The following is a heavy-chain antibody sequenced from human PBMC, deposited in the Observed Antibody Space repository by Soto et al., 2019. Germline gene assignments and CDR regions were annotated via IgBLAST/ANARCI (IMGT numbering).Heavy chain of an antibody. CDR2: IYYSGST. J-gene: IGHJ6*02. CDR1: GGSISSYY. CDR3: ARGRAYYYYGMDV. V-gene: IGHV4-59*01. Sequence: LSLTCTVSGGSISSYYWSWIRQPPGKGLEWIGYIYYSGSTNYNPSLKSRVTISVDTAKNQFSLKLSSVTAADTAVYYCARGRAYYYYGMDVWGQGTTVTVSS. D-gene: IGHD3-10*01.